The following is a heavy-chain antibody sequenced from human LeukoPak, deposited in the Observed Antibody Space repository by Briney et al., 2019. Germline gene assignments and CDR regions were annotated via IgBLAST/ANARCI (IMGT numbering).Heavy chain of an antibody. CDR1: GFTFSSYA. Sequence: GGSLRLSCAASGFTFSSYAMSWVRQAPGKGLEWVSAISGSGGSTYYADSVKGRFTISRDNAKNSLYLQMNSLRAEDTAVYYCARDKKGIAARPPGWFDPWGQGTLVTVSS. J-gene: IGHJ5*02. V-gene: IGHV3-23*01. D-gene: IGHD6-6*01. CDR3: ARDKKGIAARPPGWFDP. CDR2: ISGSGGST.